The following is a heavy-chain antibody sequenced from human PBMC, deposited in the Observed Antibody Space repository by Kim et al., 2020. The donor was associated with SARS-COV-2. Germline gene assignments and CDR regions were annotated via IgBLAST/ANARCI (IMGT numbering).Heavy chain of an antibody. J-gene: IGHJ6*02. D-gene: IGHD2-2*01. Sequence: SRVTISVDTSKNQFSLKLSSVTAADTAVYYCARDRIVVVPAATWYYGMDVWGQGTTVTVSS. CDR3: ARDRIVVVPAATWYYGMDV. V-gene: IGHV4-59*01.